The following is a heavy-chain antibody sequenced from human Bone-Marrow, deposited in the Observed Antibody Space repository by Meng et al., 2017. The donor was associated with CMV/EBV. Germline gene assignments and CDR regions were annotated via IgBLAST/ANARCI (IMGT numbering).Heavy chain of an antibody. CDR1: GFTFSSYD. Sequence: GGSLRLSCAASGFTFSSYDMHWVRQATGKGLEWVSAIGTAGDTYYPGSVKGRFTIPRENAKNSLYLQMNSLRAGDTAVYYCARGYYDSSGYYGLDAFDIWGQGTMVTVSS. J-gene: IGHJ3*02. D-gene: IGHD3-22*01. CDR3: ARGYYDSSGYYGLDAFDI. V-gene: IGHV3-13*01. CDR2: IGTAGDT.